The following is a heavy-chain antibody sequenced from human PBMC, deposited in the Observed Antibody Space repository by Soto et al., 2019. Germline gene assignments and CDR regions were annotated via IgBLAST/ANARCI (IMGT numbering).Heavy chain of an antibody. V-gene: IGHV1-69*01. CDR2: ILPIFGRT. D-gene: IGHD5-18*01. CDR3: ATGGRGYSYAPRFYFEY. Sequence: QVQLVQSGAEVKMPGSSVKVTCKASGAIFSSNAISWVRQAPGQGLEWMGGILPIFGRTNYAQKFQGRVTITADESTRTAYMELSSLKSEDTAVYYCATGGRGYSYAPRFYFEYWGQGTLVTVSS. J-gene: IGHJ4*02. CDR1: GAIFSSNA.